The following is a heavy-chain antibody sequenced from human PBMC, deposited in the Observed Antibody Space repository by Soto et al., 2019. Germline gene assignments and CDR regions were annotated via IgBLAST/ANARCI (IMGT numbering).Heavy chain of an antibody. D-gene: IGHD6-19*01. Sequence: GESLKISCKGSGYSFTSYWISWVRQMPVKGLEWMGRVDPSDSYTNYSPSFQGHVTISADKSISTAYLQWSSLKASDTAMYYCATSPFSGPEYWGQGTLVPVCS. V-gene: IGHV5-10-1*01. CDR2: VDPSDSYT. CDR3: ATSPFSGPEY. CDR1: GYSFTSYW. J-gene: IGHJ4*02.